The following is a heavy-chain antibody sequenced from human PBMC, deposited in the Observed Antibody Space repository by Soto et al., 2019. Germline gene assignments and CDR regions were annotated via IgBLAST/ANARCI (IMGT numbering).Heavy chain of an antibody. CDR1: GFTFSGYW. CDR3: ARGLKNYYGMDV. J-gene: IGHJ6*02. Sequence: EVQLVESGGGLVQPGGSLRLSCAASGFTFSGYWMHWVRQAPGKGMVWVSRLNSDGSSGYYGDSMKGRFTISRDNAKNTLYLQMNSLRYEDTAVYYCARGLKNYYGMDVWGQGTTVTVSS. CDR2: LNSDGSSG. V-gene: IGHV3-74*01.